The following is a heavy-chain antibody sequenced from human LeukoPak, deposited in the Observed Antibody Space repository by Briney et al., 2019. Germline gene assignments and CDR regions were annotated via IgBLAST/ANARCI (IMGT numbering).Heavy chain of an antibody. J-gene: IGHJ6*03. Sequence: PGGSLRLSCAAAGITFSSNWMSWVRQAPGKGLEWVANIKPDGSEKYYVDSVKGRFTISRDNAKNSLYLQMNSLRAEDSAVYYCARDGCTGTSCYTRGDVWGKGTMVTVSS. D-gene: IGHD2-2*02. CDR3: ARDGCTGTSCYTRGDV. CDR1: GITFSSNW. V-gene: IGHV3-7*01. CDR2: IKPDGSEK.